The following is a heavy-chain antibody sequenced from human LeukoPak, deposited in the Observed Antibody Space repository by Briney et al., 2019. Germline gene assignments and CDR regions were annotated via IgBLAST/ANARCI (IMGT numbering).Heavy chain of an antibody. Sequence: GGSLRLSCAASGFIFSSYGMHWVRQAPGKGLEWVSVIYSGGSTYYADSVKGRSTISRDNSKNTLYLQMNSLRAEDTALYYCARDRISGSGSLDYWGQGTLVTISS. J-gene: IGHJ4*02. CDR3: ARDRISGSGSLDY. CDR1: GFIFSSYG. CDR2: IYSGGST. D-gene: IGHD3-10*01. V-gene: IGHV3-NL1*01.